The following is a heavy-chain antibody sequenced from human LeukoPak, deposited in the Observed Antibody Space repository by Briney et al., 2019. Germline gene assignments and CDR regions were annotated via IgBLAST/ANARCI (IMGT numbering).Heavy chain of an antibody. J-gene: IGHJ3*02. V-gene: IGHV4-34*01. CDR2: INHSGST. CDR3: ARLIATSDAFDI. D-gene: IGHD2/OR15-2a*01. CDR1: GRCRSGYY. Sequence: TLSPPCAVYGRCRSGYYWRCIRQPPGKGKEWIGEINHSGSTNYNPSLKSRVTISVDTSKNQFSLKLSSVTAADTAVYYCARLIATSDAFDIWGQGTMVTVSS.